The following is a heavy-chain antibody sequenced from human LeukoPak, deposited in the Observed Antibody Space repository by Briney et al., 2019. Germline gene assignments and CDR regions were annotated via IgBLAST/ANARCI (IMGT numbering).Heavy chain of an antibody. CDR3: TRWTRVPDS. CDR2: IDYSGSG. V-gene: IGHV4-59*01. J-gene: IGHJ4*02. CDR1: GGSINSYY. Sequence: SETLSLTCTVSGGSINSYYWSWIRQPPGKGLEWIGYIDYSGSGFYSPSLKSRVLISADTSKNQVSLRLSSVTAADTAVYYCTRWTRVPDSWGQGILVTVSS. D-gene: IGHD4-17*01.